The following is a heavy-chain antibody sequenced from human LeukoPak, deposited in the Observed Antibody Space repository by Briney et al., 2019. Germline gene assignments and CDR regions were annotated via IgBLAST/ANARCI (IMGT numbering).Heavy chain of an antibody. D-gene: IGHD2-15*01. J-gene: IGHJ4*02. CDR3: ARHARSIVVVVAASSPFDY. CDR2: IYYSGST. V-gene: IGHV4-39*01. Sequence: SETLSLTCTVSGGSISSSSYYWGWIRQPPGKGLEWIGSIYYSGSTYYNPSLKSRVTISVVTSKNQFSLKLSSVTAADTAVYYCARHARSIVVVVAASSPFDYWGQGTLVTVPS. CDR1: GGSISSSSYY.